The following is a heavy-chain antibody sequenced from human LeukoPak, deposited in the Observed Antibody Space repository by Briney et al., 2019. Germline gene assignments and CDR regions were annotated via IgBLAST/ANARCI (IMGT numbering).Heavy chain of an antibody. CDR3: AKGDSDYDFWSGYYFDY. CDR2: ISDDGSNK. CDR1: GFTFSSYA. J-gene: IGHJ4*02. Sequence: GGSLRLSCAASGFTFSSYAMDWVRQAPGKGLEWVAVISDDGSNKYYQDSVRGRFTISRDNSKNTVYLQMNSLRPEDTAVYYCAKGDSDYDFWSGYYFDYWGQGTLVTVSS. D-gene: IGHD3-3*01. V-gene: IGHV3-30-3*01.